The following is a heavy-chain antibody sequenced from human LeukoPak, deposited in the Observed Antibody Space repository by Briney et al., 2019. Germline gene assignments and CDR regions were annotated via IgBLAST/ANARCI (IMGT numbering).Heavy chain of an antibody. D-gene: IGHD3-10*01. CDR2: ISSSGSTI. Sequence: GGSLRLSCAASGFTFSDYYMSWIRQAPGPGLEWVSYISSSGSTIYYADSVMDRFTISRDNAKNSLYLQMNSLRAEDTAVYYCARESSMALWFEDYWGQGTLVTVSS. CDR1: GFTFSDYY. V-gene: IGHV3-11*01. J-gene: IGHJ4*02. CDR3: ARESSMALWFEDY.